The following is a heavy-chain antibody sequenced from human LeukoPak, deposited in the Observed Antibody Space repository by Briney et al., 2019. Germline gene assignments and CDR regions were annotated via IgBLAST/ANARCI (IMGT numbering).Heavy chain of an antibody. CDR3: ASLWFGELFGSDY. CDR1: GFTFSSYG. D-gene: IGHD3-10*01. V-gene: IGHV3-30*02. Sequence: GGSLRLSCAASGFTFSSYGMHWVRQAPGKGLEWVAFIRYDGSNKYYADSVKGRFTISRDNSKNTLYLQMNSLRAEDTAVYYCASLWFGELFGSDYWGQGTLVTVSS. CDR2: IRYDGSNK. J-gene: IGHJ4*02.